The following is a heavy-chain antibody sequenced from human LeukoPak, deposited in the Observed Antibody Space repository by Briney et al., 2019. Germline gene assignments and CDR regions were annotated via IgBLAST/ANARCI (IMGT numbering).Heavy chain of an antibody. Sequence: GESLKISCKPSGYSFTSYWIGWVRQMPGKGLEWMGIIYPADSETRYSPSFQGQVTISVDKSISTAYLQWSSLKASDTAMYYCARRSSSGFRWFDPWGQGTLVTVSS. CDR3: ARRSSSGFRWFDP. D-gene: IGHD6-19*01. J-gene: IGHJ5*02. CDR2: IYPADSET. CDR1: GYSFTSYW. V-gene: IGHV5-51*01.